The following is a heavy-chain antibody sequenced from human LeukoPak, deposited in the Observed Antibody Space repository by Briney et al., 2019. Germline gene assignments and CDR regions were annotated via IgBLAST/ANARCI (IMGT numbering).Heavy chain of an antibody. CDR2: ISSSGSTI. CDR3: ARADGLNYYYYYYMDV. Sequence: GGSLRLSCAASGFTFSDYYMSWIRQAPGKGLEWVSYISSSGSTIYYADSVKGRFTISRDNAKNSLYLQMNSLRAEDTAVYYCARADGLNYYYYYYMDVWGKGTTVTVSS. V-gene: IGHV3-11*04. CDR1: GFTFSDYY. J-gene: IGHJ6*03.